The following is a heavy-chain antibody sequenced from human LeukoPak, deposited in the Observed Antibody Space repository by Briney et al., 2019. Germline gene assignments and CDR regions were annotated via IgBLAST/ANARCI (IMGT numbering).Heavy chain of an antibody. J-gene: IGHJ4*02. V-gene: IGHV3-20*04. CDR1: GFIFDDYG. CDR2: INWNGAST. D-gene: IGHD3-22*01. CDR3: ARSGFTDSSGFPRY. Sequence: RTGGSLRLSCVASGFIFDDYGMSWVRHAPGKGLEWVSGINWNGASTGYADSVKGRFTISRDNAKNSLYLQMNSLRAEDTAVYYCARSGFTDSSGFPRYWGQGTLVTVSS.